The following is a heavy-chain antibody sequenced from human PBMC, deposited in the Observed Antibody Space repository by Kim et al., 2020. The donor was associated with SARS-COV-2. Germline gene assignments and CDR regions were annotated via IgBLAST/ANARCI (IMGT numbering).Heavy chain of an antibody. J-gene: IGHJ4*02. CDR2: ISSSSSYT. CDR1: GFTFSDYY. D-gene: IGHD5-12*01. V-gene: IGHV3-11*06. CDR3: ATRGKVATEIPL. Sequence: GGSLRLSCAASGFTFSDYYMSWIRQAPGKGLEWVSYISSSSSYTNYADSVKGRFTISRDNAKNSLYLQMNSLRAEDTAVYYCATRGKVATEIPLWGQGTLFPVSS.